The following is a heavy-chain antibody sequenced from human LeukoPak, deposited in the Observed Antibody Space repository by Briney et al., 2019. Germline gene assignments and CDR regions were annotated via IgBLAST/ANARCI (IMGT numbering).Heavy chain of an antibody. Sequence: ASVKVSCKASGYTFTSYYMHWVRQAPGQGLEWMGIINPSGGSTSYAQKFRGRVTMTRDMSTSTVYMELSSLRSEDTAVYYCARGSGSGSYYAPVWFDPWGQGTLVTVSS. CDR3: ARGSGSGSYYAPVWFDP. CDR2: INPSGGST. CDR1: GYTFTSYY. D-gene: IGHD1-26*01. J-gene: IGHJ5*02. V-gene: IGHV1-46*01.